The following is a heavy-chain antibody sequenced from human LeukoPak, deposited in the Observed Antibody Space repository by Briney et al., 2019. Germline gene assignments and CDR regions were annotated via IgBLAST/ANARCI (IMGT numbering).Heavy chain of an antibody. D-gene: IGHD3-22*01. J-gene: IGHJ4*02. CDR3: ARVPRYYYDSSGPDY. CDR1: GYTLTGYY. CDR2: INPNSGGT. V-gene: IGHV1-2*02. Sequence: ASVEVSCKASGYTLTGYYMHWVRQAPGQGLEWMGWINPNSGGTNYAQKFQGRVTMTRDTSISTAYMELSRLRSDDTAVYYCARVPRYYYDSSGPDYWGQGTLVTVSS.